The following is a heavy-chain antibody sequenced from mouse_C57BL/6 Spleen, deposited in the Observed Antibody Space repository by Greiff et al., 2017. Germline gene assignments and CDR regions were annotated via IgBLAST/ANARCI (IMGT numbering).Heavy chain of an antibody. CDR1: GYTFTEYT. CDR3: ARHEAGYDGYYPLFDY. D-gene: IGHD2-3*01. Sequence: VKLQESGAELVKPGASVKLSCKASGYTFTEYTIHWVKQRSGQGLEWIGWFYPGSGSIKYNEKFKDKATLTADKSSSTVYLERSRLTSEDSAVYFCARHEAGYDGYYPLFDYWGQGTTLTVSS. V-gene: IGHV1-62-2*01. J-gene: IGHJ2*01. CDR2: FYPGSGSI.